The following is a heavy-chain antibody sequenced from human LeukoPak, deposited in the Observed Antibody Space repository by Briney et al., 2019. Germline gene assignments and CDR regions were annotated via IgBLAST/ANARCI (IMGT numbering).Heavy chain of an antibody. V-gene: IGHV6-1*01. J-gene: IGHJ4*02. CDR2: TYYRSTWYK. Sequence: QTLSLTCAISGDSVSNNNAAWNWIRQSPSRGLEWLGRTYYRSTWYKSYAVSVKSRITNNPDTSKNQFSLQLNSVTPEDTAVYYCVRTDSGWLYYWGQGTLVTVSS. CDR3: VRTDSGWLYY. CDR1: GDSVSNNNAA. D-gene: IGHD6-19*01.